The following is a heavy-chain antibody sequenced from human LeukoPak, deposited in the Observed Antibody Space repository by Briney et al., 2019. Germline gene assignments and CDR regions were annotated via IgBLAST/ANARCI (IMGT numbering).Heavy chain of an antibody. J-gene: IGHJ6*02. V-gene: IGHV4-4*02. CDR3: ATAPILRGEGGEHYKYGMDV. Sequence: PSGTLSLTCAVSVGSISSGNWWSWVRQSPGKGLEWIGEIYHNGTSNNNPSLKSQVTISADTFKNHFSLKLTSVTAADTAVYYCATAPILRGEGGEHYKYGMDVWGQGTTVIVSS. D-gene: IGHD2-2*02. CDR1: VGSISSGNW. CDR2: IYHNGTS.